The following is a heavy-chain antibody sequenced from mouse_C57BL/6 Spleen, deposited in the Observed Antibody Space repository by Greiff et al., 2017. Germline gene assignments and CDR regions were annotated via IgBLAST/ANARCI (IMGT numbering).Heavy chain of an antibody. CDR2: IYPGSGST. CDR3: ARGEDGYYYAMDY. J-gene: IGHJ4*01. D-gene: IGHD2-3*01. V-gene: IGHV1-55*01. Sequence: QVQLQQPGAELVKTGASVKMSCKASGYTFTSYWITWVKQRPGQGLEWIGDIYPGSGSTNYNEKFKSKATLTVDTSSSTAYIQLSSLTSEDSAVYYCARGEDGYYYAMDYWGQGTSVTVSS. CDR1: GYTFTSYW.